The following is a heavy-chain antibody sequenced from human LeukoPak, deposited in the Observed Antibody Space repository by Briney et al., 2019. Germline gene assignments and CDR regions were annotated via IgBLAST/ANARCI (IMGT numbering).Heavy chain of an antibody. D-gene: IGHD3-22*01. CDR1: GFTFSSYG. CDR2: ISYDGSNK. CDR3: AKDSYYDSSFDY. Sequence: GRSLRLSCAASGFTFSSYGMHWVRQAPGKGLEWVAVISYDGSNKYYADSVKGRFTISRDNSKNTLYLQMNSLRAEDTAVYYCAKDSYYDSSFDYWGQGTLVTVSP. V-gene: IGHV3-30*18. J-gene: IGHJ4*02.